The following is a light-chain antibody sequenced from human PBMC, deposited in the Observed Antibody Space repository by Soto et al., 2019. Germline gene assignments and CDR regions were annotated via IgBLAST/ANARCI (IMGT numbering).Light chain of an antibody. CDR3: QQYKDWPLT. V-gene: IGKV3-15*01. Sequence: EIVMTQSPATLSVSPGGRDTLSCRASQSVSSTLAWYQQKPGQAPRLLIYGASTRATGFPARFSGSGSGTELTLTISSLQSEDFAVYYCQQYKDWPLTFGGGTRVEIK. CDR2: GAS. CDR1: QSVSST. J-gene: IGKJ4*01.